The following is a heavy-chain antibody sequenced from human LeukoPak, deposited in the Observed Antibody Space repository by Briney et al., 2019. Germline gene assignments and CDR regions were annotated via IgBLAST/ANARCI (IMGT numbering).Heavy chain of an antibody. J-gene: IGHJ5*02. Sequence: GSLRLSCAASGFTFSSYSMNWVRQAPGKGLEWVSSISSSSSYIYYADSVKGRFTISRDNAKNSLYLQMNSLRAEDTAMYYCARDGWFGDYNWFDPWGQGTLVTVSS. V-gene: IGHV3-21*01. CDR1: GFTFSSYS. CDR3: ARDGWFGDYNWFDP. D-gene: IGHD3-10*01. CDR2: ISSSSSYI.